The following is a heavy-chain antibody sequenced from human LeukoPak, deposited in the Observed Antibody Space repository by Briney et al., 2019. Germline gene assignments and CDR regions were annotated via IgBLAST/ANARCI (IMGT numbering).Heavy chain of an antibody. CDR1: GGSISSYY. V-gene: IGHV4-59*08. CDR2: IYYSGST. CDR3: ARQSRCCSGGSCQYYFDY. J-gene: IGHJ4*02. D-gene: IGHD2-15*01. Sequence: SETLSLTCTVSGGSISSYYWSWIRQPPGKGLEWIGYIYYSGSTNYNPSLKSRVTISVDTSKNQFSLKLSSVTAADTAVYYCARQSRCCSGGSCQYYFDYWGQGTLVTVSS.